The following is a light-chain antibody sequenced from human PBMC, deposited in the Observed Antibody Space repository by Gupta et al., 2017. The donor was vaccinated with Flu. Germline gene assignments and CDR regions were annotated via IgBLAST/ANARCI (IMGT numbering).Light chain of an antibody. CDR2: KNN. CDR3: SAADTSLSVWV. J-gene: IGLJ3*02. Sequence: TATITWTVTDNNVGSKGACWLPQRPAPPPNLLLYKNNSRPSGIPERFSASKYGRTASVTTTGLQAEEEADYYCSAADTSLSVWVFGGGTKLTVL. CDR1: DNNVGSKG. V-gene: IGLV10-54*04.